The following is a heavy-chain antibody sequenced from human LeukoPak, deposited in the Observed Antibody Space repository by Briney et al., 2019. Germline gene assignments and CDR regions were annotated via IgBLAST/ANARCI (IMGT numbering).Heavy chain of an antibody. D-gene: IGHD1-26*01. CDR1: GGSISSSSYY. CDR3: ARVNRGGSFGWFDP. V-gene: IGHV4-39*01. CDR2: IYYSGST. Sequence: PSETLSLTCTVSGGSISSSSYYWGWIRQPPGKGLEWIGSIYYSGSTYYNPSLKSRVTISVDTSKNQFSLKLSSVTAADTAVYYCARVNRGGSFGWFDPWGRGTLVTVSS. J-gene: IGHJ5*02.